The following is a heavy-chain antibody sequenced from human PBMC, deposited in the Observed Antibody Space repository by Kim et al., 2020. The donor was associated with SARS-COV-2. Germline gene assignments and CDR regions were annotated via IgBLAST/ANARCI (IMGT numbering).Heavy chain of an antibody. V-gene: IGHV3-21*01. D-gene: IGHD3-22*01. Sequence: GGSLRLSCAASGFTFSSYSMNWVRQAPGKGLEWVSSISSSSSDIYYADSVKGRFTISRDNAKNSLYLQMNSLRAEDTAVYYCARGPHYYDSTPPDYWGEGSQLTVPS. J-gene: IGHJ4*02. CDR2: ISSSSSDI. CDR1: GFTFSSYS. CDR3: ARGPHYYDSTPPDY.